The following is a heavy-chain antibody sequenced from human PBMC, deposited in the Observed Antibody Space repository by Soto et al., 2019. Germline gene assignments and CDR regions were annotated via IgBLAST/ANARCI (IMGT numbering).Heavy chain of an antibody. CDR3: ARTPCTNGVCYTVPGPLIYYYYLDV. CDR1: GYTFTSYY. V-gene: IGHV1-46*03. D-gene: IGHD2-8*01. CDR2: INPSGGST. J-gene: IGHJ6*03. Sequence: GASVKVSCKASGYTFTSYYMHWVRQAPGQGLEWMGIINPSGGSTGYAQKFQGRVTMTRDTSTSTVYMELSSLRSEDTAVYYCARTPCTNGVCYTVPGPLIYYYYLDVWGKGTTVTVSS.